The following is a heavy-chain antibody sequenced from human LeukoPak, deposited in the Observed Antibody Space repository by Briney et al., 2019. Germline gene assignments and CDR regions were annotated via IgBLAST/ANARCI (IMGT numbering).Heavy chain of an antibody. Sequence: ASVKVSRKASGDTFSSYAISWVRQAPGQGLEWMGGIIPIFGTANYAQKFQGRVTITADKSTSTAYMELSSLRSEDTAVYYCARAGTRNSSGWGGEFDYWGQGTLVTVSS. J-gene: IGHJ4*02. CDR1: GDTFSSYA. V-gene: IGHV1-69*06. D-gene: IGHD6-19*01. CDR2: IIPIFGTA. CDR3: ARAGTRNSSGWGGEFDY.